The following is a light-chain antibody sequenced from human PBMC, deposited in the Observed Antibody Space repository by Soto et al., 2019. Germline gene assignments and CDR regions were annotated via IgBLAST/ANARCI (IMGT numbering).Light chain of an antibody. CDR2: AAS. J-gene: IGKJ4*01. CDR3: QQSYSTRLT. V-gene: IGKV1-39*01. CDR1: QSISSY. Sequence: DIQMTQSPSSLSASVGGRATITCRASQSISSYLNWYQQKPGKAPKLLIYAASSLQSGVPSRFSGSGSGTDFTLTISSLQPEDFATYYCQQSYSTRLTFGGGTKVDIK.